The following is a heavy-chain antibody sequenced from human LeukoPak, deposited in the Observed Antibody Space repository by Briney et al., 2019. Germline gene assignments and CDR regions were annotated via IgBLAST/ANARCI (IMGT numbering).Heavy chain of an antibody. D-gene: IGHD4-17*01. J-gene: IGHJ5*01. CDR1: GFSFSIYA. CDR3: AKESTVTPGNVNWFDS. CDR2: LSGSGGNT. Sequence: GGSLRLSCAASGFSFSIYAMSWVRQAPGKGLEWVSGLSGSGGNTYCADSVKGRFTISRDNSKNTLYLHMKSLRAEDTAIYYCAKESTVTPGNVNWFDSWGLGTLVTVSS. V-gene: IGHV3-23*01.